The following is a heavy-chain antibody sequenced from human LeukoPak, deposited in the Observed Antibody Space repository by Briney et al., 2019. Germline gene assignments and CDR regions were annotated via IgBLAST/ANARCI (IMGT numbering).Heavy chain of an antibody. Sequence: ASVKVSCKASGYTFTNYGFNWVRQAPGQGLEWMGWISGYNGFTRYARNVQGRVTMTTDTSTSTAYMELRSLRSDDTAVYYCARGVHSGYDYVDYWGQGTLVTVSS. CDR3: ARGVHSGYDYVDY. V-gene: IGHV1-18*01. J-gene: IGHJ4*02. D-gene: IGHD5-12*01. CDR2: ISGYNGFT. CDR1: GYTFTNYG.